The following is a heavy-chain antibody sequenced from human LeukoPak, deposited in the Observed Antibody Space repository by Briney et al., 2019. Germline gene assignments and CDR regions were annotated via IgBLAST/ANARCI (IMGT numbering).Heavy chain of an antibody. CDR1: GFTFSSYW. V-gene: IGHV3-74*01. D-gene: IGHD3-22*01. CDR3: ARGDDSYY. Sequence: GGSLRLSCAASGFTFSSYWMHWVRQAPRKGLVWVSRINSDGSSTSYADSVKGRFTISRDNAKNTLYLQMNSLRAEDTAVYYCARGDDSYYWGQGTLVTVSS. CDR2: INSDGSST. J-gene: IGHJ4*02.